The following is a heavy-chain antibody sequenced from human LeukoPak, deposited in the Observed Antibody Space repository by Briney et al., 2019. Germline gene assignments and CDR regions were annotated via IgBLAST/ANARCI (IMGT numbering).Heavy chain of an antibody. CDR3: ARSYGDYLNFDY. V-gene: IGHV4-59*08. CDR2: VYYSGST. J-gene: IGHJ4*02. Sequence: PSETLSLTCTVSGGSISTYYWNWIRQPPGKGLEWIGYVYYSGSTSYNPSLKSRVSISVDTSKTQFSLNLASVTAADTAVYFCARSYGDYLNFDYWGRGALVTVSS. D-gene: IGHD4-17*01. CDR1: GGSISTYY.